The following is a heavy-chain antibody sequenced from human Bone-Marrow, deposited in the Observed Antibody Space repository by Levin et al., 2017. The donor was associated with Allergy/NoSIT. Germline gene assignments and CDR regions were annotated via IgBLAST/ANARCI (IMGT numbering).Heavy chain of an antibody. CDR3: ARETDYSLALDF. Sequence: PGGSLRLSCAASGFSYSDYAMHWVRQPPGKGLEWVTAISYDSDDKYYADSVRGRFIVSRDNSKNALYLQMSGLKTDDTAVYYCARETDYSLALDFWGQGTVVIVSS. V-gene: IGHV3-30-3*01. J-gene: IGHJ3*01. D-gene: IGHD2-15*01. CDR2: ISYDSDDK. CDR1: GFSYSDYA.